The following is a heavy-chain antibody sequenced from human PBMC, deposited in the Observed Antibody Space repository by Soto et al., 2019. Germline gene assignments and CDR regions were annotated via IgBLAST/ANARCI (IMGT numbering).Heavy chain of an antibody. D-gene: IGHD4-17*01. V-gene: IGHV4-39*06. CDR3: AREMYGDFDY. Sequence: SETLSLTCTVSGGSISSSRCHWGWIRQPPGKGLEWIVSIKYSGTTFYNPSLKSRVTLSVDTSKNQFALKLSSVTAADTAVYYCAREMYGDFDYWGQGTLVTVS. CDR2: IKYSGTT. J-gene: IGHJ4*02. CDR1: GGSISSSRCH.